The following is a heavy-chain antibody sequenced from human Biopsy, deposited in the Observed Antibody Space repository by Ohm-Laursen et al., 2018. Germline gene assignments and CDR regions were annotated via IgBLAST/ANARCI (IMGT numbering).Heavy chain of an antibody. D-gene: IGHD1-7*01. Sequence: ASVKVSCKASGYTFTSYDITWVQQASGQGPEWIGWLNPVSGNSNFGQKFRGRVTVTSDTPISTAYMELSGLTSDDTATYYCGRAVRNQLLTDPWGQGTLVTVTS. CDR1: GYTFTSYD. V-gene: IGHV1-8*01. CDR2: LNPVSGNS. J-gene: IGHJ5*02. CDR3: GRAVRNQLLTDP.